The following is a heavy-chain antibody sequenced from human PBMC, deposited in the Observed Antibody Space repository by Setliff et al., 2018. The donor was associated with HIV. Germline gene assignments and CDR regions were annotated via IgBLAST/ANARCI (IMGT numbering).Heavy chain of an antibody. V-gene: IGHV1-8*01. Sequence: ASVKVSCKASGYTFSSYDIYWVRQAPGQGLEWMGFINPNADHTGYAQKFQGRVTMTSDVTISTAYMELNTLTSDDTAVYFCARGGRVVWWYSALWGRGTLVTVSS. D-gene: IGHD3-16*01. CDR3: ARGGRVVWWYSAL. CDR2: INPNADHT. J-gene: IGHJ2*01. CDR1: GYTFSSYD.